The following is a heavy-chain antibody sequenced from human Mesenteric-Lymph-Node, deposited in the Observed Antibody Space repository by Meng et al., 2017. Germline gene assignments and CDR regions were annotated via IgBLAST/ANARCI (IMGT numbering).Heavy chain of an antibody. D-gene: IGHD3-10*02. CDR1: GDSVSSNSAA. Sequence: QAQLHQSGPGLVKPSQTLPLTCAISGDSVSSNSAAWNWIRQSPSRGLEWLGRTYYRSKYYNDYALSVKSRITINPDTSKNQFSLQLNSVTPEDTAIYYCARDWGDVRGGFDFWGQGTLVTVSS. J-gene: IGHJ4*02. CDR2: TYYRSKYYN. CDR3: ARDWGDVRGGFDF. V-gene: IGHV6-1*01.